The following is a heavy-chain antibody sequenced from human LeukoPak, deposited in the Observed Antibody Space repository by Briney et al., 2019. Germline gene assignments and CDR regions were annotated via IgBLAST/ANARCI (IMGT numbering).Heavy chain of an antibody. V-gene: IGHV1-18*01. CDR3: ARDARGSLFDY. CDR1: GYTFTSYD. J-gene: IGHJ4*02. CDR2: ISAYNGNT. D-gene: IGHD3-10*01. Sequence: ASVKVSCKASGYTFTSYDINWVRQATGQGLEWMGWISAYNGNTNYAQKLQGRVTMTTDTSTSTAYMELRSLRSDDTAVYYCARDARGSLFDYWGQGTLVAVSS.